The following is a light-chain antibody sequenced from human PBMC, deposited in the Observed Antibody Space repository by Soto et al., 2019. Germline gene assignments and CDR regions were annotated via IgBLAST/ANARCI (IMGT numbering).Light chain of an antibody. CDR2: GAS. V-gene: IGKV3-20*01. CDR3: QQYGSAGLS. J-gene: IGKJ4*01. Sequence: EIVLTQSPGTLSLSPGERATLSCRASQSVSSSYLAWYQQKPGQAPRLLIYGASSRATGISDRFSGSGSGTDFTLSISRREAEDFAVYYCQQYGSAGLSFGGGNKVEIK. CDR1: QSVSSSY.